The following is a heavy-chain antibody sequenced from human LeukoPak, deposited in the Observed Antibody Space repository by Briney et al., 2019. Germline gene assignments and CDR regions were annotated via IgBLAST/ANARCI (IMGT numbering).Heavy chain of an antibody. D-gene: IGHD5-12*01. CDR1: GGTFSSYA. CDR2: IIPIFGTA. CDR3: ARVNLPYDRSIDY. V-gene: IGHV1-69*05. J-gene: IGHJ4*02. Sequence: SVKVSCKASGGTFSSYAISWVRQAPGQGLEWMGGIIPIFGTANYAQKFQGRVTITTDESTSTAYMELSSLRSEDTAVYCCARVNLPYDRSIDYWGQGTLVTVSS.